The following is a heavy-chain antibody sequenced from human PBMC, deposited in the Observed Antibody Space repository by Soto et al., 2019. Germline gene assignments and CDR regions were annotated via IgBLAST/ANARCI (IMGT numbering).Heavy chain of an antibody. J-gene: IGHJ6*02. V-gene: IGHV3-23*01. CDR1: GFTFSSYA. CDR2: ISGSGGST. Sequence: GGSLRLSCAASGFTFSSYAMSWVRQAPGKGLEWVSAISGSGGSTYYADSVKGRFTISRDNSKNTLYLQMNSLRAEDTAVYYCAKGQPYDFWSGYTHFFGDVWGQGTTVTVSS. D-gene: IGHD3-3*01. CDR3: AKGQPYDFWSGYTHFFGDV.